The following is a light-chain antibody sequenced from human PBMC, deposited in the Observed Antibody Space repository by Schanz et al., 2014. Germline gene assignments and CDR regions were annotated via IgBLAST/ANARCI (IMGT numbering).Light chain of an antibody. Sequence: QSVLTQPPSVSGALGQRVTISCAGSSANLGANYDVHWYQQFPGTAPKLLIFGNSARPSGVPDRFSGSKSDTSASLTITGLQVEDEADYYCQSYDSSLSGYVFGTGTKLTVL. J-gene: IGLJ1*01. V-gene: IGLV1-40*01. CDR3: QSYDSSLSGYV. CDR2: GNS. CDR1: SANLGANYD.